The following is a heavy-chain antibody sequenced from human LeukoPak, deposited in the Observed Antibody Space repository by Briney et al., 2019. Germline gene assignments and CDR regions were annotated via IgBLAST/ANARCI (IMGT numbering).Heavy chain of an antibody. J-gene: IGHJ4*02. D-gene: IGHD2-21*01. CDR3: AKSDCGSDGCKLLNY. CDR2: INGSGDAT. CDR1: GFIFSHYT. Sequence: GGSLRLSCTASGFIFSHYTMAWVRQAPGKGLEWVSSINGSGDATKYADSVMGRFTISRDNSKNTVSLQMNSLRAEDTAVYYCAKSDCGSDGCKLLNYWGQGTLVTASS. V-gene: IGHV3-23*01.